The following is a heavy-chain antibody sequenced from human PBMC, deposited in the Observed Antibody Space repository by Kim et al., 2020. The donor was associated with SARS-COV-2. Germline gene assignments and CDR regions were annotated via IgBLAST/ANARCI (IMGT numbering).Heavy chain of an antibody. CDR2: ITHSGAT. V-gene: IGHV4-34*01. CDR3: ARGRAGVVPSPVLGLGPYYEYYALDV. CDR1: VGSFSGYH. J-gene: IGHJ6*02. D-gene: IGHD3-3*01. Sequence: SQTLSLTCAVYVGSFSGYHWTWIRQSPGRGLEWIGEITHSGATNYNPSLKSRVAISVDTSKNQFSLKEKSVTAADTAVYFCARGRAGVVPSPVLGLGPYYEYYALDVWGQGTTVSVSS.